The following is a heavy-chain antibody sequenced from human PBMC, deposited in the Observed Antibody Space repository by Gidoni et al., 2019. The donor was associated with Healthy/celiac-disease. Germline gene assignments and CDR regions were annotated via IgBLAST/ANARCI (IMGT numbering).Heavy chain of an antibody. Sequence: EVQLVESGGGLIQPGGSLRLSCAASGFTVSSNYMSWVLQAPGKGLEWVSVIYSGGSTYYADAVKGRFTISRDNSKNTLYLQMNSLRAEDTAVYYCARAGAGGTSYYYYYGMDVWGQGTTVTVSS. D-gene: IGHD2-15*01. J-gene: IGHJ6*02. CDR2: IYSGGST. V-gene: IGHV3-53*01. CDR3: ARAGAGGTSYYYYYGMDV. CDR1: GFTVSSNY.